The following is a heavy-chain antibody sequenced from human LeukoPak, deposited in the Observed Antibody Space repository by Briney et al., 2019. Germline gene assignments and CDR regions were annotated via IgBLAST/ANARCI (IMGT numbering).Heavy chain of an antibody. CDR2: ISYDGSNT. CDR3: ASHSSDWFSLDY. Sequence: GSLRLSCAASGFTFSSYNLHWVRQAPGKGLEWVAVISYDGSNTYYADSVKGRFTISRDNSKNTLYLQMNSLRAEDTAVYYCASHSSDWFSLDYWGQGTLVTVSS. CDR1: GFTFSSYN. J-gene: IGHJ4*02. V-gene: IGHV3-30-3*01. D-gene: IGHD6-19*01.